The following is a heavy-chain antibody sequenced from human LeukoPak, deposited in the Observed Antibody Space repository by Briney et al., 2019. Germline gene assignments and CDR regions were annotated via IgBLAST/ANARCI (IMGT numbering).Heavy chain of an antibody. CDR2: IYPYSGDT. Sequence: ASVKVSCKASGYTFTGYYIHWVRQAPGQGLEWMGWIYPYSGDTNYAQNFQGRVTMTRDSSISTAYMELSSLKSDDTAVYYCARDRNSGSSLDIWGQGTMLTVSS. D-gene: IGHD6-6*01. V-gene: IGHV1-2*02. CDR1: GYTFTGYY. J-gene: IGHJ3*02. CDR3: ARDRNSGSSLDI.